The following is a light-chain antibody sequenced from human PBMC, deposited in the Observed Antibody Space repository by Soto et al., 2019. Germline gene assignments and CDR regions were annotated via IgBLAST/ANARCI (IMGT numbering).Light chain of an antibody. CDR2: NVS. Sequence: QSVLTQPASVSGSPGQSITISCTGTSSDVGCYNYVSWYQQHPGKAPKLMIYNVSNRPSGVPNRFSGSKSGNTASLTISGIQAEDEAHYYCSSFTSNNTVLFGGGTKLTVL. CDR1: SSDVGCYNY. J-gene: IGLJ2*01. CDR3: SSFTSNNTVL. V-gene: IGLV2-14*01.